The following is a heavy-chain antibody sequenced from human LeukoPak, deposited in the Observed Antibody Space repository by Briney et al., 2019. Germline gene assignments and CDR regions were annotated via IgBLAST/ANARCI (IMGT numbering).Heavy chain of an antibody. CDR2: ISDDGSNE. CDR1: GFTFNSYP. CDR3: ATPKGGSGSHRAPLEY. V-gene: IGHV3-30-3*01. Sequence: PGGSLRLSCAASGFTFNSYPLHWVRQAPGKGLEWVAIISDDGSNEYYADSVKGRFTISRDNSKNTLYLQMNSLRAEDTAVYYCATPKGGSGSHRAPLEYWGQGTLVTVST. J-gene: IGHJ4*02. D-gene: IGHD3-10*01.